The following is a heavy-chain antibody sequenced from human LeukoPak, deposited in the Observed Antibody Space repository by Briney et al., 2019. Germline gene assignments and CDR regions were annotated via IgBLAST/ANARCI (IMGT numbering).Heavy chain of an antibody. D-gene: IGHD2-2*01. Sequence: KPGWSLRVSCEASGFTFSDYYMSWIRQASGKGLEWVSYISISSNDIKYADSVKGRFTISRDNAKNSLYLQMNSLRAEDTAVYYCARDRAEHCSGASCSPGYHWGKGTTVTVS. CDR3: ARDRAEHCSGASCSPGYH. J-gene: IGHJ6*03. CDR1: GFTFSDYY. V-gene: IGHV3-11*06. CDR2: ISISSNDI.